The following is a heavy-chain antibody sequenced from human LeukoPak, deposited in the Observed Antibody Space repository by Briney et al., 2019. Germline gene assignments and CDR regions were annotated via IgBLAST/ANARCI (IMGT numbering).Heavy chain of an antibody. V-gene: IGHV3-48*01. J-gene: IGHJ4*02. D-gene: IGHD6-13*01. CDR1: GFTFSSYS. CDR2: ISSSSSTI. Sequence: GGSLRLSCAASGFTFSSYSMNWVRQAPGKGLEWVSYISSSSSTIYYADSVKGRFTISRDNAKNSLYLQMNSLRAEDTAVYYCAKAWGNTAASGTYYFDYWGQGTLVTVSS. CDR3: AKAWGNTAASGTYYFDY.